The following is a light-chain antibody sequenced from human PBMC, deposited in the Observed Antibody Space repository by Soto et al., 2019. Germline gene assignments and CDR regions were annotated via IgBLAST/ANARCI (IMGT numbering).Light chain of an antibody. CDR1: SSDVGAYDY. CDR3: SSHTTRSTHVV. Sequence: QSALTQPASVSGSPGQSITISCTGTSSDVGAYDYVSWFQQHPGKAPKLIIYEVSYRPSGVSSRFSGSKSGNRASLTISGLQAEDEADYYCSSHTTRSTHVVFGGGTKLTVL. CDR2: EVS. J-gene: IGLJ2*01. V-gene: IGLV2-14*01.